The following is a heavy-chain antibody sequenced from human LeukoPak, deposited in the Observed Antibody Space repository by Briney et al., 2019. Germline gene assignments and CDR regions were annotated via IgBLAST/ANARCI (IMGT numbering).Heavy chain of an antibody. J-gene: IGHJ4*02. CDR1: GFTFDDYG. CDR2: IYSGGST. Sequence: GGSLRLSCAASGFTFDDYGMSWVRQAPGKGLEWVSVIYSGGSTYYADSVKGRFTISRDNSKNTLYLQMNSLRAEDTAVYYCARAATIDPGLEVYFDYWGQGTLVTVSS. D-gene: IGHD5-24*01. V-gene: IGHV3-53*01. CDR3: ARAATIDPGLEVYFDY.